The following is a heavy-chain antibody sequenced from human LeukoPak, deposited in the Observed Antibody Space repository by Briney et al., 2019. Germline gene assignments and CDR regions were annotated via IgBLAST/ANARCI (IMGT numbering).Heavy chain of an antibody. CDR1: GYTFTGYY. V-gene: IGHV1-2*02. Sequence: ASVKVSCKASGYTFTGYYVHWVRQAPGQGLEWLGWINPNSGDTNYAQKFQGRVTMTRDTSISTAYMELSNLRSDDTAVYYCAREDITTTGTNYYYYYGMDVWGQGTTVTVSS. D-gene: IGHD6-13*01. CDR2: INPNSGDT. CDR3: AREDITTTGTNYYYYYGMDV. J-gene: IGHJ6*02.